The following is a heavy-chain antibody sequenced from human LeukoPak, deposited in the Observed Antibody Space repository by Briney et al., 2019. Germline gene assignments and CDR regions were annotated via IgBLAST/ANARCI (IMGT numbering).Heavy chain of an antibody. J-gene: IGHJ4*02. CDR1: GFTFSSYA. D-gene: IGHD2-15*01. CDR2: IRYDGSNK. CDR3: AKSQGGYCSGGSCYAPTDY. Sequence: GGSLRLSCAASGFTFSSYAMHWVRQAPGKGLEWVAVIRYDGSNKYYADSVKGRFTISRDNSKNTLYLQMNSLRAEDTAVYYCAKSQGGYCSGGSCYAPTDYWGQGTLVTVSS. V-gene: IGHV3-30*02.